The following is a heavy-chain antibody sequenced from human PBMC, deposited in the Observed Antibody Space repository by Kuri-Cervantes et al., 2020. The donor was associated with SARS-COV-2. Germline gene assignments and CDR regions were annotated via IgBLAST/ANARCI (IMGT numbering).Heavy chain of an antibody. V-gene: IGHV3-23*01. Sequence: GESLKISCAASGFILRRYAMSWVRQAPGKGLEWVSAISGDGGSTWHADSVKGRFTVSRDNSKNTVYLQMNSLRAEDTALYYCATTPRGTTGLVDYLDIWGQGTMVTVSS. CDR2: ISGDGGST. CDR3: ATTPRGTTGLVDYLDI. CDR1: GFILRRYA. D-gene: IGHD1-26*01. J-gene: IGHJ3*02.